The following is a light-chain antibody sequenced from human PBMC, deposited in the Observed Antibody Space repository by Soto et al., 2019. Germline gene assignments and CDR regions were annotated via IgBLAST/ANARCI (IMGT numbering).Light chain of an antibody. V-gene: IGKV1-5*01. J-gene: IGKJ1*01. CDR2: DAS. Sequence: DIQMTQSPSSLSASVGDRVTITCRASQSISRWLGWYQQKPGKAPKLLIYDASTLESGVPSRFSGSGSGTEFTLTISSLQPDDFATYLCQQYNSYWTFGQGTKVEIK. CDR3: QQYNSYWT. CDR1: QSISRW.